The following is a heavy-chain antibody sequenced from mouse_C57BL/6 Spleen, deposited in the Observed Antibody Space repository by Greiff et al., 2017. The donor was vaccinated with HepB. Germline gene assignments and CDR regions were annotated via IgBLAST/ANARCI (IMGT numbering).Heavy chain of an antibody. V-gene: IGHV14-4*01. J-gene: IGHJ4*01. CDR1: GFNIKDDY. CDR2: IDPENGDT. CDR3: TLVPSRDD. D-gene: IGHD2-10*02. Sequence: VQLQQSGAELVRPGASVKLSCTASGFNIKDDYMHWVKQRPEQGLEWIGWIDPENGDTEYASKFQGKATITADTSSNTAYLQLSSLTSEDTAVYYCTLVPSRDDWGQGTSVTVAS.